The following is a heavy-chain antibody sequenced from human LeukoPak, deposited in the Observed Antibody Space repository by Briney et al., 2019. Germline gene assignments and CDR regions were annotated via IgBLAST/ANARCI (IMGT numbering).Heavy chain of an antibody. CDR3: ARHYPRDIVAVD. Sequence: PGGSLRLSCAASGFSVGDNYMSWVRQAPGKGLEWVSIVYSGGSTFYADSVKGRFTISRDNSKNTLTLQMNSLRAEDTAVYYCARHYPRDIVAVDWGQGTLVTVSS. J-gene: IGHJ4*02. CDR1: GFSVGDNY. V-gene: IGHV3-66*04. D-gene: IGHD2-2*01. CDR2: VYSGGST.